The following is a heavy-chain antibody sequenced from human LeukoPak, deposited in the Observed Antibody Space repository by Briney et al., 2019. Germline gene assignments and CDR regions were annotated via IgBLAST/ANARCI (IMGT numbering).Heavy chain of an antibody. CDR1: GFSFSSYW. V-gene: IGHV3-74*01. J-gene: IGHJ4*02. Sequence: PGGSLRLSCAASGFSFSSYWMHRVRQAPGKGLVWVSRINSDGSSTIYADSVKGRFTISRDNAKNTLYLQMNSLRAEDTAVYYCVRGKTYSFDCWGQGTLITVSS. CDR3: VRGKTYSFDC. CDR2: INSDGSST.